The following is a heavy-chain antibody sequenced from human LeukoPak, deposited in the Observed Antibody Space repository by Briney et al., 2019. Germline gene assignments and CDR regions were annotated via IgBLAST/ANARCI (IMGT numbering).Heavy chain of an antibody. CDR3: AILSVPGDYFDY. Sequence: GGSLRLSCAASGFTFSSYWTHWVRHAPGKGLVWVSHINNDGSSTNYADSVKGRFTISRDNAKNTLYLQMNNLRVGDTAVYYCAILSVPGDYFDYWGQGTLVTVSS. CDR1: GFTFSSYW. D-gene: IGHD3-10*02. CDR2: INNDGSST. J-gene: IGHJ4*02. V-gene: IGHV3-74*01.